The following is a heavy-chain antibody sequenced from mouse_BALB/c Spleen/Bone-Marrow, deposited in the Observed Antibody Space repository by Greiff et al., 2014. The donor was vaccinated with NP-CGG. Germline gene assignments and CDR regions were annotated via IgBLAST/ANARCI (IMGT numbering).Heavy chain of an antibody. Sequence: EVMLVESGGGLVQPGGSRKLSCAASGFTFSSFGTHWVRQAPEKGLEWIAYISSDSGAIFYADTVKGRFTISRDNPKNTLFLQMTSLRSEDTAIYFCTRGGNWEDFDYWGQGTTLTVSS. CDR2: ISSDSGAI. J-gene: IGHJ2*01. V-gene: IGHV5-17*02. D-gene: IGHD4-1*01. CDR1: GFTFSSFG. CDR3: TRGGNWEDFDY.